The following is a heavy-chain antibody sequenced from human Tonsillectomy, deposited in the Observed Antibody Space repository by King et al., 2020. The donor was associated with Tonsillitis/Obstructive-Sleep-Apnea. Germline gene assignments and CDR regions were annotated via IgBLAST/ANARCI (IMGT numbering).Heavy chain of an antibody. CDR1: GFTFSSYG. CDR2: IWNDGSNK. CDR3: VGGYSDYRMDV. J-gene: IGHJ6*04. V-gene: IGHV3-33*01. Sequence: VQLVESGGGVVQPGRSLRLSCEASGFTFSSYGMHWVRQAPGKGLEWLAVIWNDGSNKYYADSVKGRFTISRDNSKKTLYMQMKSLRAEDTAVYYCVGGYSDYRMDVWGKGTTVTVSS. D-gene: IGHD6-25*01.